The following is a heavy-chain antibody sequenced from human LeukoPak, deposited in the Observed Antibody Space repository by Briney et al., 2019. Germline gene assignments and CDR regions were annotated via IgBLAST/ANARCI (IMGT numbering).Heavy chain of an antibody. CDR3: ARHGYYYGSGSYYLDY. CDR1: GGSISSYY. J-gene: IGHJ4*02. CDR2: IYYSGST. V-gene: IGHV4-59*08. D-gene: IGHD3-10*01. Sequence: PSETLSLTCTVSGGSISSYYWSWIRQPPGKGLEWIGYIYYSGSTNYNPSLKSRVTISVDTSKNQFSLKLSSVTAADTAVYYCARHGYYYGSGSYYLDYWGQGTLVTVSS.